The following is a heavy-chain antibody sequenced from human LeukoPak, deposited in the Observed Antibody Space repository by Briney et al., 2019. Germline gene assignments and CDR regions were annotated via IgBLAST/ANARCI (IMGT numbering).Heavy chain of an antibody. D-gene: IGHD3-16*01. V-gene: IGHV3-30-3*01. CDR3: ASISGASWGDY. J-gene: IGHJ4*02. CDR2: ISYDGNNI. CDR1: GFTFSTYA. Sequence: GGSLRLSCAASGFTFSTYALHWVRQAPGKELEWVAVISYDGNNIYYVDSVKGRFTISRDNSKNTLYLQMNSLRAEDTAVYFCASISGASWGDYWGQGTLVTVSS.